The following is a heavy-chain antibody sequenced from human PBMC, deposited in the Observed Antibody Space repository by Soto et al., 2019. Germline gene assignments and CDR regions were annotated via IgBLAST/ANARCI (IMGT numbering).Heavy chain of an antibody. CDR1: GYTFTSYA. J-gene: IGHJ4*02. Sequence: ASVKVSCKASGYTFTSYAMHWVLQAPGQRLEWMGWINAGNGNTKYSQKFQGRVTITRDTSASTAYMELSSLRSEDTAVYYCATTEPGYCSGGSCYELDYWGLGTLVTVSS. CDR3: ATTEPGYCSGGSCYELDY. V-gene: IGHV1-3*01. D-gene: IGHD2-15*01. CDR2: INAGNGNT.